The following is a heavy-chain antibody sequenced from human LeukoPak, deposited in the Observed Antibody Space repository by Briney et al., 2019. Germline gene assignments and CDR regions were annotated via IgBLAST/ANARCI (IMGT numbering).Heavy chain of an antibody. CDR1: GYSFTSYW. CDR2: IYPGDSDT. V-gene: IGHV5-51*01. Sequence: GESLKISCKGSGYSFTSYWIGWVRQMPGKGLEWMGIIYPGDSDTRYSPSFQGQVTISADKSISTAYLQWRSLKASDTAMYYCARHETYCGGDCYSPAHFDYWGQGTLVTVSS. CDR3: ARHETYCGGDCYSPAHFDY. D-gene: IGHD2-21*02. J-gene: IGHJ4*02.